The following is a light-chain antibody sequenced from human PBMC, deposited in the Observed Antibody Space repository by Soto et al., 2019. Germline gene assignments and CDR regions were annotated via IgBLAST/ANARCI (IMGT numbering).Light chain of an antibody. Sequence: QSVLTQPASVSGSPGQSITISCTGTSSHVGPYNYVSWYQHHTGNAPKLLIYEVTKRPSGVSNRFSGSKSGNTASLTISGLQAEDEAYYYCSSYTTSSTLVFGGGTKLTVL. V-gene: IGLV2-14*01. CDR2: EVT. J-gene: IGLJ3*02. CDR1: SSHVGPYNY. CDR3: SSYTTSSTLV.